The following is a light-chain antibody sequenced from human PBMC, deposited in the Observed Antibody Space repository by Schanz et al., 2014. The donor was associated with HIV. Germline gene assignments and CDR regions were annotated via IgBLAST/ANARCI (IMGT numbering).Light chain of an antibody. CDR1: SSDVGGYNY. Sequence: QSALTQPASVSGSPGQSITISCTGTSSDVGGYNYVSWYQQHPGKAPKLMIYDVSNRPSGVSNRFSGSKSGNTASLTISGLQAEDEADYYCATWESSPTSWVFGGGTKLTVL. J-gene: IGLJ3*02. V-gene: IGLV2-14*01. CDR2: DVS. CDR3: ATWESSPTSWV.